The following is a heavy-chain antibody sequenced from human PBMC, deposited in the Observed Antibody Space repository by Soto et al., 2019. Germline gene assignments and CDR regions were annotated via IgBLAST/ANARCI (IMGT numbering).Heavy chain of an antibody. J-gene: IGHJ6*03. Sequence: PSETLSLTCTVSSGSISGFYWSWIRQPPGKGLEWIGYVYYSGNTNYNPSLKTRVTISVDTSKNQLSLKLSSVTAADTAVYYCARSYSSSSVDYYYYYFIDVWGKGTTVTVSS. CDR2: VYYSGNT. CDR3: ARSYSSSSVDYYYYYFIDV. CDR1: SGSISGFY. V-gene: IGHV4-59*01. D-gene: IGHD6-6*01.